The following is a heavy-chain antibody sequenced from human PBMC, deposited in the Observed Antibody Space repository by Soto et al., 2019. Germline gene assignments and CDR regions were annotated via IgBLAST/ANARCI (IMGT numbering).Heavy chain of an antibody. CDR2: ISNSGGST. J-gene: IGHJ6*02. Sequence: PGGSLRLSCAASGFTFSNYVMSWVRQAPGKGLEWVSSISNSGGSTYYADSVKGRFTISRDNSKNSLYLQMNSLRTEDTALYYCAKDITDSTKRYYYGMDVWGQGTTVTVSS. D-gene: IGHD2-2*01. CDR1: GFTFSNYV. V-gene: IGHV3-23*01. CDR3: AKDITDSTKRYYYGMDV.